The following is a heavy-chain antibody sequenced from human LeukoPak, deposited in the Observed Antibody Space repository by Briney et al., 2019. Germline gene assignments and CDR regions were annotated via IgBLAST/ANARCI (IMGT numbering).Heavy chain of an antibody. CDR3: AREGIFVVVRGFDY. V-gene: IGHV1-46*01. CDR1: GYTFTSYY. J-gene: IGHJ4*02. D-gene: IGHD3-3*01. CDR2: INPSGGST. Sequence: ASVKVSCKASGYTFTSYYMHWVRQAPGQGLEWMGLINPSGGSTSYAQKFKGRVTMTRDTSTSTVYMQLSSLRAEDTAVYYCAREGIFVVVRGFDYWGQGTRVIVSS.